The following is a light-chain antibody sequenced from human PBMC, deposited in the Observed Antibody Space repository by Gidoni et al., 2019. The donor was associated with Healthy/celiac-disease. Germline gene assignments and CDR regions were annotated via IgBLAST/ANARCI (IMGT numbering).Light chain of an antibody. CDR3: QQSYSTPPA. Sequence: IQMTQSPSSLSASVRDRVTITCRASQSISSYLNWYQQKPGKAPKLLIYAASSWQSGVPSRFSGSGSGTDFTLTISSLQPEDFATYYCQQSYSTPPAFGGGTKVEIK. V-gene: IGKV1-39*01. CDR2: AAS. J-gene: IGKJ4*01. CDR1: QSISSY.